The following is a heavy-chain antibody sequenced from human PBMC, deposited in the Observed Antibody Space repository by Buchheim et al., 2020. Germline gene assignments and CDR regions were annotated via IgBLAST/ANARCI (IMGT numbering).Heavy chain of an antibody. D-gene: IGHD3/OR15-3a*01. J-gene: IGHJ6*02. CDR2: INHSGST. Sequence: QVQLQQWGAGLLKPSETLSLNCAVYGGSFSGYYWSWIRQPPGKGLEWIGEINHSGSTNYNPSLKSRVTISVDTSKNQFSLKLSSVTAADTAVYYCARGFGPHRGMDVWGQGTT. V-gene: IGHV4-34*01. CDR1: GGSFSGYY. CDR3: ARGFGPHRGMDV.